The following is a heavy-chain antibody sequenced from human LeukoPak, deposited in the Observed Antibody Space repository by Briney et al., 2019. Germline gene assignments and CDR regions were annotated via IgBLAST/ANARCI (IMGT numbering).Heavy chain of an antibody. J-gene: IGHJ4*02. CDR3: ARDPKKYYYDSSGGYDY. D-gene: IGHD3-22*01. CDR1: GGSISSSSYY. CDR2: IYYSGIT. V-gene: IGHV4-39*07. Sequence: SETLSLTCTVSGGSISSSSYYWGWIRQPPGKGLEWIGSIYYSGITYYNPSLKSRVTISVDTSKNQFSLKLSSVTAADTAVYYCARDPKKYYYDSSGGYDYWGQGTLVTVSS.